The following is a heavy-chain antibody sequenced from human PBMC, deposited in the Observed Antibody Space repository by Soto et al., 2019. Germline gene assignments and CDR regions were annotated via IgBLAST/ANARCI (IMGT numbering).Heavy chain of an antibody. D-gene: IGHD6-13*01. J-gene: IGHJ4*02. Sequence: SETLSVTCTVSVDSFSSGRYYWSWIRQPPGKALEWIAYIYYSGSTNYNPSLKSRVTISRDTSKNQFSLKLTSVTAADTAVYYCARSGGGSGWLGGQGTLVTVS. CDR3: ARSGGGSGWL. V-gene: IGHV4-61*01. CDR1: VDSFSSGRYY. CDR2: IYYSGST.